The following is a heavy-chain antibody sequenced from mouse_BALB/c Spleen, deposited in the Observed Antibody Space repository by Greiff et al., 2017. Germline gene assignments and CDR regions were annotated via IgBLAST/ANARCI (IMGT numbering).Heavy chain of an antibody. D-gene: IGHD2-2*01. CDR2: IWGGGST. Sequence: VKLMESGPGLVAPSQSLSITCTVSGFSLSRYSVHWVRQPPGKGLEWLGMIWGGGSTDYNSALKSRLSISKDNSKSQVFLKMNSLQTDDTAMYYCARNGGYDEGAWFAYWGQGTLVTVSA. CDR3: ARNGGYDEGAWFAY. V-gene: IGHV2-6-4*01. J-gene: IGHJ3*01. CDR1: GFSLSRYS.